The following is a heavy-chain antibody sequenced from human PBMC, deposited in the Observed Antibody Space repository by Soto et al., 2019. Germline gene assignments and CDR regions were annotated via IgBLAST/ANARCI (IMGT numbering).Heavy chain of an antibody. J-gene: IGHJ4*02. CDR3: EKDRDGTYNWNYRPDY. CDR2: ISYDGSNK. CDR1: GFTFSSYG. D-gene: IGHD1-7*01. Sequence: QVQLVESGGGVVQPGRSLRLSCAASGFTFSSYGMHWVRQAPGKGLEWVAVISYDGSNKYYADSVKGRFTISRDNSKNRRYLQMNSLRAEDTGVYYCEKDRDGTYNWNYRPDYWGQGTLVTVSS. V-gene: IGHV3-30*18.